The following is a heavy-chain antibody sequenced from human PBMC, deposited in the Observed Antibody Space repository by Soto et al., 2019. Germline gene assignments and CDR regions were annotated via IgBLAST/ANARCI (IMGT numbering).Heavy chain of an antibody. CDR2: INSDGSTP. Sequence: GESLRLSCAASGFTFTNYWMRWVRQAPGKGLVWVSRINSDGSTPTYADSVKGRFTISRDNAKKTQYLQMNSLRAEDTAVYYCARQSIAAAGPTFDYWGQGTLVTVSS. V-gene: IGHV3-74*01. CDR3: ARQSIAAAGPTFDY. CDR1: GFTFTNYW. D-gene: IGHD6-13*01. J-gene: IGHJ4*02.